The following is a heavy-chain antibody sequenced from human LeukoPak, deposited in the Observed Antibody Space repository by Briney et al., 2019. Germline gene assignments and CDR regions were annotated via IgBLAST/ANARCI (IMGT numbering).Heavy chain of an antibody. CDR2: IYHSGST. J-gene: IGHJ4*02. CDR1: GGSISSGGYY. Sequence: PSETLSLTCTVSGGSISSGGYYWSWVRQPPGKGLEWIGEIYHSGSTNYNPSLKSRVTISVDKSKNQFSLKLSSVTAADTAVYYCARVESSGYWDYWGQGTLVTVSS. CDR3: ARVESSGYWDY. D-gene: IGHD3-22*01. V-gene: IGHV4-39*07.